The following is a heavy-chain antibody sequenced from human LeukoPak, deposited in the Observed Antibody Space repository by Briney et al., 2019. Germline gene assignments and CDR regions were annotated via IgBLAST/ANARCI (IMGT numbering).Heavy chain of an antibody. Sequence: GGSLRLSCAASGFTFSSYGMNWVRQAPGKGLEWVSSISSSSSYIKYADSVRGRFTISRDNANNSLFLQMDSLRGEDTAVYYCARCTTGKTFGSLREIKKSREIDFWGQGTLVTVSS. CDR2: ISSSSSYI. V-gene: IGHV3-21*01. CDR3: ARCTTGKTFGSLREIKKSREIDF. D-gene: IGHD1-1*01. CDR1: GFTFSSYG. J-gene: IGHJ4*02.